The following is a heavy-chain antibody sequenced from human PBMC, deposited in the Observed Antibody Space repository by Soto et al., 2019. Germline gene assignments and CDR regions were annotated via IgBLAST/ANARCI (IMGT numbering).Heavy chain of an antibody. CDR3: ARDFELLGAFDI. D-gene: IGHD1-26*01. Sequence: GGSLRLSCAASGFTFSSYSMNWVRQAPGKGLEWVSSISSSSSYIYYADSVKGRFTISRDNAKNSLYLQMNSLRAEDTAVYYCARDFELLGAFDIWGQGTMVTVSS. CDR1: GFTFSSYS. J-gene: IGHJ3*02. CDR2: ISSSSSYI. V-gene: IGHV3-21*01.